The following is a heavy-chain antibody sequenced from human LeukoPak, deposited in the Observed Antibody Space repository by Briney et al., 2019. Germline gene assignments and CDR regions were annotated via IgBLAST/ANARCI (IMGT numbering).Heavy chain of an antibody. V-gene: IGHV3-23*01. CDR3: AKEGGTGTRFDY. J-gene: IGHJ4*02. Sequence: PGGSLRLSCAASGFTFSSYAMSWVRQAPGKGLYRVSAISGSGTGTYYADSVKGRFTISRDNSKNTLYLQMNSLRAEDTAVYYCAKEGGTGTRFDYWGQGTLVTVSS. CDR1: GFTFSSYA. D-gene: IGHD1-7*01. CDR2: ISGSGTGT.